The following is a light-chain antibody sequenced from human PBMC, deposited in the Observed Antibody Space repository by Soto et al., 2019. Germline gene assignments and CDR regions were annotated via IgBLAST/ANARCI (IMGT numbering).Light chain of an antibody. V-gene: IGLV2-14*01. Sequence: QSVLTQPASVSGSPGQSITISCTGTSSDVGAYNYVSWYQQYPGKAPKLMIYAVSNRPSGVSNRFSGSKSGNTASLTISGLQAEDEADYYCSSYTTSTTWVFGGGTKLTVL. J-gene: IGLJ3*02. CDR3: SSYTTSTTWV. CDR1: SSDVGAYNY. CDR2: AVS.